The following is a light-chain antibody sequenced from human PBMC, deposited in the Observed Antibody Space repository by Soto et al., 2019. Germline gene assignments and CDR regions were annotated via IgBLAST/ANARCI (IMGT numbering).Light chain of an antibody. CDR1: QSLSSNY. CDR3: HHYGRSPIFT. CDR2: GAS. V-gene: IGKV3-20*01. Sequence: EIVLTQSPGTLSLSPGERATLSCRASQSLSSNYLTWYQQKPGQAPRLLIYGASSRATGIPDRFSGSGSGTDFTLTISSLEPEDFAVYYCHHYGRSPIFTLGPGTTVDIK. J-gene: IGKJ3*01.